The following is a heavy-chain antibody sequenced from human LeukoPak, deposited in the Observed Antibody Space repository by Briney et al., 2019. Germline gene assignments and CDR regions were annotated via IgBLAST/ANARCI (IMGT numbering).Heavy chain of an antibody. J-gene: IGHJ5*02. CDR2: FDPEDGET. V-gene: IGHV1-24*01. CDR3: AMEKYHLLPNWFYP. Sequence: ASVKVSCKVSGYSLTELSMHWVRQAPGKGLEWMGSFDPEDGETIYAQKFQGRVTMTEDTSTDTAYMELNSLKSDDTAVYYCAMEKYHLLPNWFYPWGQGTLVTVSS. CDR1: GYSLTELS. D-gene: IGHD2-2*01.